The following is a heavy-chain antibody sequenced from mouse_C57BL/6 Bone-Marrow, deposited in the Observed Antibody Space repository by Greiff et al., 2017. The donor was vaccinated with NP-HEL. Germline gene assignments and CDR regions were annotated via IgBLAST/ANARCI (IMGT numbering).Heavy chain of an antibody. CDR3: TTGGSSPYAMDY. D-gene: IGHD1-1*01. V-gene: IGHV14-4*01. CDR2: IDPANGDT. Sequence: EVKLVESGAELVRPGASVKLSCTVSGFNIKDDYMHWVKQRPEQGLEWIGWIDPANGDTEYASKFQGKATITADTSSNTAYLQLSSLTSEDTAVYYCTTGGSSPYAMDYWGQGTSVTVSS. CDR1: GFNIKDDY. J-gene: IGHJ4*01.